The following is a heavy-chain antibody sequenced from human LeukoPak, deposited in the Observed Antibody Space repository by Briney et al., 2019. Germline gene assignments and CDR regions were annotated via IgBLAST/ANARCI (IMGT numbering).Heavy chain of an antibody. CDR3: ACRGYRLYYFDY. V-gene: IGHV3-7*01. Sequence: PGGSLRLSCAASGFTFNTYWMSWIRQAPGKGLEWVANIKQDGSEKYYVDSVEGRFTISRDNAKNSLYLQMNSLRAEDTAVYYCACRGYRLYYFDYWGQGTLVTVSS. J-gene: IGHJ4*02. CDR1: GFTFNTYW. CDR2: IKQDGSEK. D-gene: IGHD5-18*01.